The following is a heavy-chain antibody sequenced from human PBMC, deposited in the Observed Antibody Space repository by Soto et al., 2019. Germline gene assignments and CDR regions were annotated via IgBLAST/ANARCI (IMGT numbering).Heavy chain of an antibody. D-gene: IGHD4-4*01. Sequence: QVQLVESGGGVVQPGRSLRLSCAASGFTFTSHAMHWVRQAPGKGLEWVSIISDDGSTTYYADSVKGRFTISRDNSKNTLYLQMNSLRADDTAVDFGARHLASTVTTSGWFDPWGQGTLVIVSS. V-gene: IGHV3-30-3*01. CDR2: ISDDGSTT. CDR1: GFTFTSHA. CDR3: ARHLASTVTTSGWFDP. J-gene: IGHJ5*02.